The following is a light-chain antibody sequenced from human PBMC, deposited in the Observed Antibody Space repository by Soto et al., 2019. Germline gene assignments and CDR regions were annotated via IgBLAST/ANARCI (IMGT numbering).Light chain of an antibody. Sequence: EIVLTQSPGTLSLSPGERATLSCRASQSVNIYLAWYQQKPGQAPRLLIYGASTRATGMPDRFSGSGSGTDFTFTISRLEPEDFAVYYCQHYGSSSITFGQGTRLEIK. J-gene: IGKJ5*01. CDR3: QHYGSSSIT. CDR2: GAS. CDR1: QSVNIY. V-gene: IGKV3-20*01.